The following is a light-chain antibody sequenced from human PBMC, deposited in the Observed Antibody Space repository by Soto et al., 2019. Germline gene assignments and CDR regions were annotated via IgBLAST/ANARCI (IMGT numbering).Light chain of an antibody. CDR2: EDN. CDR1: GGSIATNF. V-gene: IGLV6-57*03. Sequence: NFMLTQPHSVSESPGKTVTISCTRSGGSIATNFVQWYQQRPGSAPTTVIYEDNQRSSGVPDRFSGSLDASSNSACRTISGLRTEDEADYCCQSYDNSNVVFGGGTKVTVL. CDR3: QSYDNSNVV. J-gene: IGLJ2*01.